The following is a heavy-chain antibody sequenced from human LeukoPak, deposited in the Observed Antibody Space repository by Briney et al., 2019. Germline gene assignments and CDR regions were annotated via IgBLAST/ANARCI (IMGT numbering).Heavy chain of an antibody. CDR3: ARRVVVTGIILYAFDI. CDR2: VYYTGST. J-gene: IGHJ3*02. Sequence: PSETLSLTCTASGGSISTYYWNWIRQPPGKGLEWIAYVYYTGSTNYNPYLKSRVSISVDTSKNQFSLKLSSVTAADTAVYYCARRVVVTGIILYAFDIWGQGTMVTVSS. D-gene: IGHD2-21*02. V-gene: IGHV4-59*08. CDR1: GGSISTYY.